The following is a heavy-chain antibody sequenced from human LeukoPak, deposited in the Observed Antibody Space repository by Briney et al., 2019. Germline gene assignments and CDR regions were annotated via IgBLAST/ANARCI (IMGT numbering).Heavy chain of an antibody. Sequence: GGSLRLSCAASGFTVSSNYMSWVRQAPGKGLEWVSVIYSGGSTYYADSVRGRFTISRDNSKNTLYLQMNSLRPEDTAVYYCARESGSSSSYYMDVWGKGTTVTVSS. CDR2: IYSGGST. CDR3: ARESGSSSSYYMDV. V-gene: IGHV3-53*05. D-gene: IGHD6-13*01. CDR1: GFTVSSNY. J-gene: IGHJ6*03.